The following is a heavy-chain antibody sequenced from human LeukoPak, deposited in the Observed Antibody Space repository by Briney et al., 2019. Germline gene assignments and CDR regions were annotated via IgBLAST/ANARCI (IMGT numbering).Heavy chain of an antibody. CDR2: INPSGGST. J-gene: IGHJ3*02. Sequence: ASVKVSCKASGYTFTSYYMHWVRQAPGQGLEWMGVINPSGGSTSHAKKFQGRVTMTRDTSTSTVHMELSSLRSEDTAVYYCARLMDYYAIASAFDIWGQGTMVTVSS. CDR1: GYTFTSYY. D-gene: IGHD3-10*01. CDR3: ARLMDYYAIASAFDI. V-gene: IGHV1-46*01.